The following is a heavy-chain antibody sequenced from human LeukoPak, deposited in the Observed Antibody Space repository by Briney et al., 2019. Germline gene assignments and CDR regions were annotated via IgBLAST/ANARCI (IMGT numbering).Heavy chain of an antibody. CDR2: IYYSGST. CDR3: ATSFRFWSGSNDY. V-gene: IGHV4-59*01. D-gene: IGHD3-3*01. Sequence: PSETLSLTCTVSGGSISSYYWSWIRQPPGRGLEWIGYIYYSGSTNYNPSLKSRVTISVDTSKNQFSLKLSSVTAADTAVYYCATSFRFWSGSNDYWGQGTLVTVSS. CDR1: GGSISSYY. J-gene: IGHJ4*02.